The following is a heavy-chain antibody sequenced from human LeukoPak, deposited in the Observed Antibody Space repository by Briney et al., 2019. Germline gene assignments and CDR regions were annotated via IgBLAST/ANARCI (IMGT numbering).Heavy chain of an antibody. CDR1: GFTFSNYG. CDR2: INPSGGST. Sequence: GGSLRLSCAASGFTFSNYGMHWVRQAPGQGLEWMGIINPSGGSTSYAQRFQGRVTMTRDTSTSTVYMELSSLRSEDTAVYYCAREIGPIQLHLWGSAFDYWGQGTLVTVSS. CDR3: AREIGPIQLHLWGSAFDY. V-gene: IGHV1-46*01. D-gene: IGHD5-18*01. J-gene: IGHJ4*02.